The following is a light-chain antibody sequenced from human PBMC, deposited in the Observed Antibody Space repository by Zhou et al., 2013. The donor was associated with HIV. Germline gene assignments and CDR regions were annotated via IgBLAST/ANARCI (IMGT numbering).Light chain of an antibody. CDR2: GAS. CDR3: QQYGRSPLWT. Sequence: ENVLTQSPGTLSLSPGERATLSCRASQIVSSSFIAWFQQRPGQPPRLLIYGASRRATGIPXRFSGSGSGTDFTLTISRLEPEDFAVYYCQQYGRSPLWTFGQGTTVEI. J-gene: IGKJ1*01. CDR1: QIVSSSF. V-gene: IGKV3-20*01.